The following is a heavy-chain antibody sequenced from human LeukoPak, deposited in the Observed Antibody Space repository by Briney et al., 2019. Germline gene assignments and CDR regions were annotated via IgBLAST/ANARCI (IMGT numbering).Heavy chain of an antibody. Sequence: GGSLRLSCAASGFKFGSDWMSWVRQAPGQGLEWVANIKQDGAETFYVDSVNGGFSIPRDNARNSLNPKMNNLRAEDTAVYYCTRGGGRSSWYVVPQYYFDHWGQGALVTVSS. D-gene: IGHD6-13*01. CDR3: TRGGGRSSWYVVPQYYFDH. CDR1: GFKFGSDW. V-gene: IGHV3-7*04. CDR2: IKQDGAET. J-gene: IGHJ5*02.